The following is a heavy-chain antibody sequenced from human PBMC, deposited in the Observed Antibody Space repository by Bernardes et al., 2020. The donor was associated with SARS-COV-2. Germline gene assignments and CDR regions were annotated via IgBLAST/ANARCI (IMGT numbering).Heavy chain of an antibody. CDR2: ISYDGTTK. J-gene: IGHJ4*02. CDR3: AREWEEYTSSLFDY. D-gene: IGHD6-6*01. CDR1: GFTFSNYA. Sequence: GWSLRLSCAASGFTFSNYAMHWVRQAPGKGLEWVAIISYDGTTKYNADSVKGRFTISRDNSKNTLFLQMNSLTTEDTAIYYCAREWEEYTSSLFDYWGQGTLVTVSS. V-gene: IGHV3-30-3*01.